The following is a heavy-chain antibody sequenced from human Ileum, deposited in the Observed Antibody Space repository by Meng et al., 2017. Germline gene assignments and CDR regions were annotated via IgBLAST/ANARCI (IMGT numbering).Heavy chain of an antibody. CDR2: IKQDGSEK. CDR3: ARGGMVRANYYYGKDV. V-gene: IGHV3-7*01. J-gene: IGHJ6*02. Sequence: GGSLRLSCVTSGFTFGSYWMTWVRQAPGKGLEWVANIKQDGSEKYYVESVKGRFTISRDNVKKSLYLQMSSLRDEDTAVYYCARGGMVRANYYYGKDVWGQGTTVTVSS. D-gene: IGHD3-10*01. CDR1: GFTFGSYW.